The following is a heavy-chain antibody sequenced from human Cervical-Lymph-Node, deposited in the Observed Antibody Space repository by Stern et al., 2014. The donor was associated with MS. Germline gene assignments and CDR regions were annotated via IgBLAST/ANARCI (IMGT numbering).Heavy chain of an antibody. CDR3: AKRDIWGDYRYGYFRY. J-gene: IGHJ4*02. Sequence: QVKLVESGGAVVQPGRSLRLSCVASGFTFRSYGMYWVRQAPGKGPEWVAVISYDGSNKYYADSVKGRFTISRDNSENTLYLQMNSLRAEDTAVYYCAKRDIWGDYRYGYFRYWGQGTLVTVSS. CDR2: ISYDGSNK. CDR1: GFTFRSYG. V-gene: IGHV3-30*18. D-gene: IGHD3-16*02.